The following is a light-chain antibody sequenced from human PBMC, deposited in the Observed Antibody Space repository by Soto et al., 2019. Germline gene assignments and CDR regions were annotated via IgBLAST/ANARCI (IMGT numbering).Light chain of an antibody. CDR2: GAL. V-gene: IGKV3-20*01. J-gene: IGKJ3*01. CDR3: QLFGRSLT. Sequence: VLTQSPGTLSLSPGERATLSCRASQLVVTDYLHWYQQKPGQAPRLLIYGALNRATCIPDRFSGSGSRTDFTLTLSRLEPEDCAVYYCQLFGRSLTFGPGTKWDVK. CDR1: QLVVTDY.